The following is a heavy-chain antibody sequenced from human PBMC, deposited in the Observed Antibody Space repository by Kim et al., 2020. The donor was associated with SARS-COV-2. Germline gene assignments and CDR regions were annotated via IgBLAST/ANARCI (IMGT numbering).Heavy chain of an antibody. Sequence: GGSLRLSCAASGFTFSSYAMSWVRQAPGKGLEWVSTISGSGGSTYYADSVKGRFTISRDNSKNTLYLQMNSLRAEDTAVYYCAKEMRDIVVEGWFDPWGQGTLVTVSS. CDR1: GFTFSSYA. J-gene: IGHJ5*02. D-gene: IGHD2-15*01. V-gene: IGHV3-23*01. CDR3: AKEMRDIVVEGWFDP. CDR2: ISGSGGST.